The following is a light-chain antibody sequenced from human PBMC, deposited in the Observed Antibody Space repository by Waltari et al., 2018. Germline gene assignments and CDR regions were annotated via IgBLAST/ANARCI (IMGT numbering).Light chain of an antibody. J-gene: IGLJ2*01. CDR3: QVWDTSADHLVV. V-gene: IGLV3-21*04. Sequence: SYVLTQPPSVSVAPGKTASITCGGNHIGANSVNWYQQKPGQAPILLIYFDSDRPSGIPDRFSGSNSGHTATLTISRVEAGDEAAYYCQVWDTSADHLVVFGGGTNLTVV. CDR2: FDS. CDR1: HIGANS.